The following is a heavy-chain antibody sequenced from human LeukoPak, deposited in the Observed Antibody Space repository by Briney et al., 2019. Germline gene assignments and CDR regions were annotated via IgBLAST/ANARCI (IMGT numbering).Heavy chain of an antibody. CDR3: IVYSSGWQ. Sequence: PGGSLRLSCAASGFTVSSNYMNWVRQPPGKGLVWVSRIGIDGITTNYADSVKGRFTISRDNAKNTLYLQMDSLRAEDTAVYYCIVYSSGWQWGQGTLVTVSS. J-gene: IGHJ4*02. D-gene: IGHD6-19*01. CDR2: IGIDGITT. CDR1: GFTVSSNY. V-gene: IGHV3-74*01.